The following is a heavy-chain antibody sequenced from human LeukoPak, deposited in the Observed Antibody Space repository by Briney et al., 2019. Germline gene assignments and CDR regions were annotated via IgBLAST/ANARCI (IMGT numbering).Heavy chain of an antibody. CDR2: LHADGNEK. J-gene: IGHJ4*02. V-gene: IGHV3-7*01. D-gene: IGHD5-12*01. Sequence: GGSLRLSCAADGFTLSGYWMSWVRQAPGKGLEWVARLHADGNEKYFVHSVKGRFTVSRDNAKNSLYLQMSSLRVEDTAVYYCARGGYSFDYRRQGTLLTVSS. CDR3: ARGGYSFDY. CDR1: GFTLSGYW.